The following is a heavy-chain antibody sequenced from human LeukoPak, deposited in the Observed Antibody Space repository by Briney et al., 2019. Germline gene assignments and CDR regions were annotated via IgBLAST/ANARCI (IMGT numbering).Heavy chain of an antibody. CDR1: GGSISSSSYY. CDR2: IYYSRST. CDR3: ARVKGSEYYYDSSGSSPYYYYYYYMDV. V-gene: IGHV4-39*07. J-gene: IGHJ6*03. Sequence: SETLSLTCTVSGGSISSSSYYWGWIHQPPGNGLEWIGSIYYSRSTYYNPSLKSRVTISVDTSKKQFSLKLSSVTDADTAVYYCARVKGSEYYYDSSGSSPYYYYYYYMDVWGKGTTVTVSS. D-gene: IGHD3-22*01.